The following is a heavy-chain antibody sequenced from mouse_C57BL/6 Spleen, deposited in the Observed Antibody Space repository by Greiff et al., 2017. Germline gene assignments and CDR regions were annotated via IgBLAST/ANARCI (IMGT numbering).Heavy chain of an antibody. J-gene: IGHJ1*03. CDR1: GYTFTDYY. D-gene: IGHD1-1*01. CDR2: INPYNGGT. Sequence: EVQLQQSGPVLVKPGASVKMSCKASGYTFTDYYMNWVKQSHGKSLEWIGVINPYNGGTSYNQKFKGKATLTVDKSSSTAYMELNSLTSEDSAVYYCARTTVRGWYFDVWGTGTTVTVSS. V-gene: IGHV1-19*01. CDR3: ARTTVRGWYFDV.